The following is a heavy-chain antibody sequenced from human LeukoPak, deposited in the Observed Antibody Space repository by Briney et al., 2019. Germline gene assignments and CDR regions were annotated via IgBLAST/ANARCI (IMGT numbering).Heavy chain of an antibody. CDR2: ISAYNGNT. CDR1: GYAFNTYG. Sequence: GASLKVSCKASGYAFNTYGVSWVRRAPGQGLGRMGWISAYNGNTNYAQNFQGRVTLTTDTSTSTAYMELTSLRSDDTAVYYCARDRRQWVPLNWFNPWGQGTLVTVSS. D-gene: IGHD6-19*01. V-gene: IGHV1-18*04. CDR3: ARDRRQWVPLNWFNP. J-gene: IGHJ5*02.